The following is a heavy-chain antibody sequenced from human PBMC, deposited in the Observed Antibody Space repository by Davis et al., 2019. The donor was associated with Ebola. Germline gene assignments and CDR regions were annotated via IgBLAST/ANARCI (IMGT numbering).Heavy chain of an antibody. Sequence: GGSLRLSCAASGFTFSSYAMSWVRQAPGKGLEWVSAISGSGGSTYYADSVKGRFTISRDNSKNTLYLQMNSLRAEDTAVYYCAKSGLSFGVVKYQYGMDVWGKGTTVTVAS. V-gene: IGHV3-23*01. CDR1: GFTFSSYA. CDR2: ISGSGGST. J-gene: IGHJ6*04. CDR3: AKSGLSFGVVKYQYGMDV. D-gene: IGHD3-3*01.